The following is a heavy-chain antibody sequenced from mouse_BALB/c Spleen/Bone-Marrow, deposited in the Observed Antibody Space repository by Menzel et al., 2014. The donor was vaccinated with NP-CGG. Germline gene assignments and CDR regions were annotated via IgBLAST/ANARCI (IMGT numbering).Heavy chain of an antibody. J-gene: IGHJ2*01. D-gene: IGHD2-1*01. CDR2: INPGSGGT. Sequence: QVQLQQSGAELVRPGTSVKVSCKASGYAFTNYLIEWVKQRPGQGLEWIGVINPGSGGTNYNEKFKGKATLTADKSSSTAYTQLSSLTSDDSAVYFCARIYYGNYYWGQGTTLTVSS. V-gene: IGHV1-54*01. CDR3: ARIYYGNYY. CDR1: GYAFTNYL.